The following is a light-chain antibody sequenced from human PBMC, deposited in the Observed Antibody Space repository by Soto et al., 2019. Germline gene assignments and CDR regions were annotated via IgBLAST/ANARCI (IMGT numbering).Light chain of an antibody. J-gene: IGKJ1*01. Sequence: DIQMTQSPSTLSASVGDRVTITCRASQGIRNDLGWYQQKPGKAPKRLIYAASSLQSGVPARFSGRRSGTEFTLTISSLQSEDFGVYYCQQYNSWPQTLGQGTKVDIK. CDR2: AAS. CDR1: QGIRND. CDR3: QQYNSWPQT. V-gene: IGKV1-17*01.